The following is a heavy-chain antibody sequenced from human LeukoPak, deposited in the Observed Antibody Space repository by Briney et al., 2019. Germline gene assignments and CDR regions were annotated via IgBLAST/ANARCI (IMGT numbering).Heavy chain of an antibody. CDR1: GFTFSDYY. V-gene: IGHV3-7*04. Sequence: GGSLRLSCAASGFTFSDYYMSWIRQAPGKGLEWVANIKQDGSDKYYVDSVKGRFTISRDNAKNSVYLEMTSLRGEDTAVYYCATDMYYWGQGTLVTVSS. J-gene: IGHJ4*02. CDR3: ATDMYY. CDR2: IKQDGSDK.